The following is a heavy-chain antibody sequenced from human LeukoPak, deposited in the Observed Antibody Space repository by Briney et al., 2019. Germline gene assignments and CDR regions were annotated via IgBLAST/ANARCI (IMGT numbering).Heavy chain of an antibody. CDR1: GFTFDNYA. J-gene: IGHJ4*02. V-gene: IGHV3-43*02. CDR3: AKVPDYGDFIFDY. CDR2: ISGDGTRT. D-gene: IGHD4-17*01. Sequence: GVSLRLSCAASGFTFDNYAMHWVCQAPGRGLEWVSLISGDGTRTYYADSAKGRFTISRDNSKNSLYLQMNSLRTADTALYYCAKVPDYGDFIFDYWGQGTLVTVSS.